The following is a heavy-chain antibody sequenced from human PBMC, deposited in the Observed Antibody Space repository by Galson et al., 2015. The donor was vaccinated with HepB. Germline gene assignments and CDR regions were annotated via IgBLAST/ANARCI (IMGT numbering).Heavy chain of an antibody. CDR2: TYYRSKWYN. V-gene: IGHV6-1*01. D-gene: IGHD2/OR15-2a*01. J-gene: IGHJ4*02. CDR1: GDSVSSNSAA. CDR3: ARVVIVGGEEWYIDY. Sequence: CAISGDSVSSNSAAWNWIRQSPSRGLEWLGRTYYRSKWYNDYAVSVKSRITINPDTSKNQFSLQLNSVTPEDAAMYYCARVVIVGGEEWYIDYWGQRTLVTISS.